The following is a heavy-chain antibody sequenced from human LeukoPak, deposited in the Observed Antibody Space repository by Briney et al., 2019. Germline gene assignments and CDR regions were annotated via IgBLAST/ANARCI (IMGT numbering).Heavy chain of an antibody. CDR2: IGATGADT. CDR3: GKDCVALRRPYEY. Sequence: GGSLRLSCAASGFTFSNYGMSWVRQAPGKGLEEVSLIGATGADTYYADSVKGRFIISRDNSKNTVYLQMNSLRAEDTAVYYCGKDCVALRRPYEYWGQGALVTVSS. V-gene: IGHV3-23*01. CDR1: GFTFSNYG. J-gene: IGHJ4*02. D-gene: IGHD6-6*01.